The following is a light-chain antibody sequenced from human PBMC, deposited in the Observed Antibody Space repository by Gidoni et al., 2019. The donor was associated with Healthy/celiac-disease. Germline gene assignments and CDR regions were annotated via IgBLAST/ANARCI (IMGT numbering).Light chain of an antibody. CDR1: QSISSY. CDR2: AAS. J-gene: IGKJ2*01. Sequence: DIQMTQSPSSLSASVGDRVTITCRASQSISSYLNWYQQKPGKAPKLLIYAASSLQSGVPSRFSGSGSGTDFTLTISSLHPEDFATYYCQQSYSTPYTFXXXTKLEIK. V-gene: IGKV1-39*01. CDR3: QQSYSTPYT.